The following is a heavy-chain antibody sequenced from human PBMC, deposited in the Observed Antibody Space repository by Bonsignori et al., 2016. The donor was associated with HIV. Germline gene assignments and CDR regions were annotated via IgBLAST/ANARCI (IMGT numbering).Heavy chain of an antibody. CDR2: ISTYNGNT. V-gene: IGHV1-18*01. D-gene: IGHD6-19*01. CDR3: ARGTAVAGMAGFDS. J-gene: IGHJ4*02. CDR1: GYSFTSYD. Sequence: ASVKVSCKASGYSFTSYDISWLRQAPGQGLEWMGWISTYNGNTKYAQRFLGRVAMTADTSTSTGYMELGNLRSDDTAVYYCARGTAVAGMAGFDSWGQGTLVTVSS.